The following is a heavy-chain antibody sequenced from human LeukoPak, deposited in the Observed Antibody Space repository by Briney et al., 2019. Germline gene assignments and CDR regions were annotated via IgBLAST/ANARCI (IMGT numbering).Heavy chain of an antibody. D-gene: IGHD4-17*01. V-gene: IGHV3-73*01. CDR1: GFTFSGSA. CDR3: TRPTVATNS. J-gene: IGHJ4*02. Sequence: GGPLKLSCEASGFTFSGSAIHWVRQASGKGLEWIGRIRSKGDNHATAYAASVEGRFTISRNDSTNTAYLQMNRLTTDDTGMYYCTRPTVATNSWGQGTLVTVSS. CDR2: IRSKGDNHAT.